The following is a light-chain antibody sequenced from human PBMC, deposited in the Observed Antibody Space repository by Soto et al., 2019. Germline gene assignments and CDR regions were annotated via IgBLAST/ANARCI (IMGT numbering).Light chain of an antibody. CDR2: DVS. J-gene: IGKJ1*01. V-gene: IGKV1-5*01. CDR1: QSISSW. CDR3: QQYDSSPRT. Sequence: DIQMTQSPSTLSASVGDRVTITCRASQSISSWLAWYQQKPGKAPKLLIYDVSSLESGVPSRFSGSGSGTEFTLTISSLQSEDFAVYYCQQYDSSPRTFGQGTKVDI.